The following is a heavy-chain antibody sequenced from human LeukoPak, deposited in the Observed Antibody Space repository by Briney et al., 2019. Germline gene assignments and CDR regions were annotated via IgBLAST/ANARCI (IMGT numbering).Heavy chain of an antibody. CDR1: GFTFSSYA. J-gene: IGHJ4*02. CDR2: ISHDGSNK. Sequence: PGGSLRLSCAASGFTFSSYAMHWVRQAPGKGLEWVAVISHDGSNKYYADSVKGRFTISRDNSKNTLYLQMNSLRAEDTAVYYCARPLGIAVAGNFDYWGQGTLVTVSS. CDR3: ARPLGIAVAGNFDY. V-gene: IGHV3-30-3*01. D-gene: IGHD6-19*01.